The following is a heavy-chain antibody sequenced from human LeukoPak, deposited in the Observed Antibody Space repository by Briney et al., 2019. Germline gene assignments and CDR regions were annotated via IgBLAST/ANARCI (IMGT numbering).Heavy chain of an antibody. CDR3: ARVGTYCGGGHCFLDH. V-gene: IGHV4-59*01. J-gene: IGHJ4*02. Sequence: PSETLSLTCTVSGGSISSYYWSWIRQPPGKGLEWIGYIYYSGSTNYNPSLKSRVTISVDTPKNQFSLKLSSVTAADTAVYYCARVGTYCGGGHCFLDHWGQGTLVTVSS. CDR2: IYYSGST. D-gene: IGHD2-21*01. CDR1: GGSISSYY.